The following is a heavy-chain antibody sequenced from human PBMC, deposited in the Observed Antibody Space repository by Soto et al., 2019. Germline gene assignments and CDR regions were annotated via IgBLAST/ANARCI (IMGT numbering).Heavy chain of an antibody. Sequence: EVQLVESGGGLVQPGGSLRLSCAASGFTFSSYWTQWVRQAPGKGLVWVSRINSEGTTTTYADSVKGRFTISRDNAKNTLFLQMNSLRAEDTAVYYCGRAPGGTGIVDYWGQGTLVTVSS. V-gene: IGHV3-74*01. CDR2: INSEGTTT. D-gene: IGHD7-27*01. CDR1: GFTFSSYW. CDR3: GRAPGGTGIVDY. J-gene: IGHJ4*02.